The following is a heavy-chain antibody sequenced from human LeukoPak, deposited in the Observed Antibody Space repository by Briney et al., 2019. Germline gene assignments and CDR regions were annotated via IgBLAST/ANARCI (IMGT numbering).Heavy chain of an antibody. J-gene: IGHJ4*02. Sequence: QSGGSLRLSCAASGFTFSSYAMSWVRQAPGKGLEWVSVISGSGGSTYYADSVKGRFTISRDNSKNTLYLQMNSLRAEDTAVYYCAKGIIQLWLRGGFDYWGQGTLVTVSS. CDR3: AKGIIQLWLRGGFDY. CDR1: GFTFSSYA. V-gene: IGHV3-23*01. D-gene: IGHD5-18*01. CDR2: ISGSGGST.